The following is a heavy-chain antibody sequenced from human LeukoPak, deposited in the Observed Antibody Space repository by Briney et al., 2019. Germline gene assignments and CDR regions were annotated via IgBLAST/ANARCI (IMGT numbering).Heavy chain of an antibody. J-gene: IGHJ4*02. V-gene: IGHV4-34*01. CDR3: ARDLTTEFDY. Sequence: SETLSLTCAVFGGSFSGYYWSWIRQPPGKGLEWIGEINHSGSTNYNPSLKSRVTTSVDTSKNQFSLKLSSVTAADTAVYYCARDLTTEFDYWGQGTLVTVSS. D-gene: IGHD4-11*01. CDR1: GGSFSGYY. CDR2: INHSGST.